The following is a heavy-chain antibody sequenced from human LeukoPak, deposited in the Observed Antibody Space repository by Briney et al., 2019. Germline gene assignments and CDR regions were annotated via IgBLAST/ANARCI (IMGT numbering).Heavy chain of an antibody. Sequence: PGGSLRLSCAASRFTISSNYMSWVRQAPGKGLNWDSVISSGGSTYYSDSVKGRFTISRDNSKNTLYLQMNTLRAEDTAVYYCARGLYSSGWYFDYWGQGTLVTVSS. CDR2: ISSGGST. V-gene: IGHV3-66*01. D-gene: IGHD6-19*01. CDR3: ARGLYSSGWYFDY. CDR1: RFTISSNY. J-gene: IGHJ4*02.